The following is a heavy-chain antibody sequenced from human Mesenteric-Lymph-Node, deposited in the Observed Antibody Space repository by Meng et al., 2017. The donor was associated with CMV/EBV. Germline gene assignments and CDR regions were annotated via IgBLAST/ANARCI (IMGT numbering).Heavy chain of an antibody. CDR2: ISYSGST. CDR3: ARLYYNALDV. V-gene: IGHV4-59*01. CDR1: GGSISSYY. Sequence: SETLSLTCTVSGGSISSYYWSWIRQPPGKGLEWIGYISYSGSTNYNPSLKSRATLSVDTSKNLFSLKLSSVTAADTAVYYCARLYYNALDVWGQGTTVTVSS. J-gene: IGHJ6*02.